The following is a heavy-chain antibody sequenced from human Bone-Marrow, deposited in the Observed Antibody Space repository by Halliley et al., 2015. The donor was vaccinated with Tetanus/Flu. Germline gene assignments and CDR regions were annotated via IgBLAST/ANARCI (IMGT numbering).Heavy chain of an antibody. CDR1: GFRFSPHD. CDR3: QNWNWNFDL. Sequence: SLRLSCAASGFRFSPHDLTWVRQAPGRGLEWIAYINHRDDITYYADSVKGRFAISRDNARNTLSLQMNSLRTEDTAVYYRQNWNWNFDLWSRGTLVTVSS. D-gene: IGHD1-1*01. J-gene: IGHJ2*01. V-gene: IGHV3-48*03. CDR2: INHRDDIT.